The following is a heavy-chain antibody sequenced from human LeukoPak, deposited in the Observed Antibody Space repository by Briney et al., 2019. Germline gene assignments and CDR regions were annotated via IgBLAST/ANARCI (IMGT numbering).Heavy chain of an antibody. D-gene: IGHD3-3*01. V-gene: IGHV4-59*01. CDR2: IYYSGST. CDR3: ARDRSSYYDFWSGTQADAFDI. J-gene: IGHJ3*02. Sequence: SETLSLTCTVSGGSISSYYWSWIRQPPGKGLEWVGYIYYSGSTNYNPSLRSRVTISVDTSKNQFSLKLSSVTAADTAVYYCARDRSSYYDFWSGTQADAFDIWGQGTMVTVSS. CDR1: GGSISSYY.